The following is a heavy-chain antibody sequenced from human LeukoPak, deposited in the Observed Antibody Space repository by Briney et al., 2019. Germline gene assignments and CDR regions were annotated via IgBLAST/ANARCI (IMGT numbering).Heavy chain of an antibody. CDR2: INHSGST. CDR1: GGSFSGYY. Sequence: KPSETLSLTCAVYGGSFSGYYWSWIRQPPGKGLEWIGEINHSGSTNYNPSLKSRVTISVDTSKNQFSLKLSSVTAADTAVYYCARGKQWLVRYFDYWGQGTLVTVSS. J-gene: IGHJ4*02. D-gene: IGHD6-19*01. V-gene: IGHV4-34*01. CDR3: ARGKQWLVRYFDY.